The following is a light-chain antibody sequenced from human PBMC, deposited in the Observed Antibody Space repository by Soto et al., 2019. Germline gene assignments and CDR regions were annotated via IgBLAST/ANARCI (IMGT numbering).Light chain of an antibody. CDR1: QSVSSSY. Sequence: EIVMTQSPATLSVSPGERATLSCRASQSVSSSYLAWYQQKPGQAPRLLIYGASSRATGIPARFSGSGSGTDFTLTISRLEPEDFAVYYCQQYGSSPRTFGQGTKVDIK. J-gene: IGKJ1*01. V-gene: IGKV3-20*01. CDR3: QQYGSSPRT. CDR2: GAS.